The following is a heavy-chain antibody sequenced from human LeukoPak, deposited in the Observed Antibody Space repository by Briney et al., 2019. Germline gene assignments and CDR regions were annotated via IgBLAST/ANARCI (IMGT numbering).Heavy chain of an antibody. D-gene: IGHD5-12*01. J-gene: IGHJ6*02. Sequence: GASVKVSCKASGGTFISYAISWVRQAPGQGLEWMERIIPILGIANYAQKFQGRVTITADKSTSTAYMELSSLRSEDTAVYYCARGKYSGYAQGYGMDVWGQGTTVTVSS. CDR2: IIPILGIA. CDR3: ARGKYSGYAQGYGMDV. V-gene: IGHV1-69*04. CDR1: GGTFISYA.